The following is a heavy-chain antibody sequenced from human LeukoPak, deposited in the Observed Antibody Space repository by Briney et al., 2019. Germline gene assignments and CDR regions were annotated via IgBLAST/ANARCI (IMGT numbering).Heavy chain of an antibody. V-gene: IGHV4-34*01. J-gene: IGHJ5*02. CDR1: GFTFGAYG. CDR3: ARVGLRAYDFWSGYHNWFDP. CDR2: INHSGST. Sequence: GSLRLSCVASGFTFGAYGMNWVRQPPGKGLEWIGEINHSGSTNYNPSLKSRVTISVDTSKNQFSLKLSSVTAADTAVYYCARVGLRAYDFWSGYHNWFDPWGQGTLVTVSS. D-gene: IGHD3-3*01.